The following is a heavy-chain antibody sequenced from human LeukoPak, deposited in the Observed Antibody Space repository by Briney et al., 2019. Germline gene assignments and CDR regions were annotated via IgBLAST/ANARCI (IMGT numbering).Heavy chain of an antibody. CDR2: INPNSGGT. CDR1: GYTFTSYG. CDR3: ARDGSGYDYLDY. V-gene: IGHV1-2*02. D-gene: IGHD5-12*01. Sequence: ASVKVSCKASGYTFTSYGISWVRQAPGQGLEWMGWINPNSGGTNYAQKFQGRVTMTRDTSISTAYMELSRLRSDDTAVYYCARDGSGYDYLDYWGQGTLVTVSP. J-gene: IGHJ4*02.